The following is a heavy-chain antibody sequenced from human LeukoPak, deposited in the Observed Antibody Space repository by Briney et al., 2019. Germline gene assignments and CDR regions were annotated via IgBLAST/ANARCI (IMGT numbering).Heavy chain of an antibody. V-gene: IGHV4-38-2*02. CDR2: IYHSGST. CDR1: GYSISSGYY. Sequence: SETLSLTCTVSGYSISSGYYWGWIRQPPGKGLQWIGTIYHSGSTFYNPSLKSRVTISVDTSKNQFSLRLTSVIAANTAVYYCARGQARLAWFDPWGQGTLVTVSS. D-gene: IGHD6-19*01. J-gene: IGHJ5*02. CDR3: ARGQARLAWFDP.